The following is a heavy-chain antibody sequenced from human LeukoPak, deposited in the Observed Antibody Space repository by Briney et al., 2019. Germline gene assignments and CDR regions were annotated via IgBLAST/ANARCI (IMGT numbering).Heavy chain of an antibody. D-gene: IGHD3-22*01. CDR1: GGSISSGDYY. V-gene: IGHV4-30-4*08. CDR2: IYYSGST. Sequence: PLQTLSLTCTVSGGSISSGDYYWSWIRQPPGKGLEWIGYIYYSGSTYYNPSLKSRVTISVDTSKNQFSLRLSSVTAADTAVYYCARDKHYYDSSGYFWRYYFDYWGQGTLVTVSS. CDR3: ARDKHYYDSSGYFWRYYFDY. J-gene: IGHJ4*02.